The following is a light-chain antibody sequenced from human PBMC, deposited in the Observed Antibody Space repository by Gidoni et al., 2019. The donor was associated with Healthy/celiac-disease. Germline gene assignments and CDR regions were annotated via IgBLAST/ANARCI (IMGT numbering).Light chain of an antibody. Sequence: QSVLTQPPSASGTPGPRVTIPCSGSSSNIGSNYVYWYQQLPGTAPKLLIYRNNQRPSGVPDRFSGSKAGTSASLAISGLRSEDEADYYCAAWDDSLSVYYVFGTGTKVTVL. J-gene: IGLJ1*01. CDR3: AAWDDSLSVYYV. CDR1: SSNIGSNY. CDR2: RNN. V-gene: IGLV1-47*01.